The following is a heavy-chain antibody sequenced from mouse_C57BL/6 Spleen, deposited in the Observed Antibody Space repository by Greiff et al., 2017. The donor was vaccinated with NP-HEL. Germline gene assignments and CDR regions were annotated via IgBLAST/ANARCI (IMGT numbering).Heavy chain of an antibody. J-gene: IGHJ3*01. CDR1: GFTFSDYG. CDR3: ARDDGYRAWFAY. D-gene: IGHD2-3*01. CDR2: ISSGSSTI. V-gene: IGHV5-17*01. Sequence: DVMLVESGGGLVKPGGSLKLSCAASGFTFSDYGMHWVRQAPEKGLEWVAYISSGSSTIYYADTVKGRFTISRDNAKNTLFLQMTSLRSEDTAMYYCARDDGYRAWFAYWGQGTLVTVSA.